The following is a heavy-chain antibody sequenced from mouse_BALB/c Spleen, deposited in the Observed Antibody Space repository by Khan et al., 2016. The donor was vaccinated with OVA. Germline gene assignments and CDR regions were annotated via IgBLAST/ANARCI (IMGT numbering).Heavy chain of an antibody. CDR1: GDSITSGY. V-gene: IGHV3-8*02. CDR3: AGWNYRYDGYVDY. Sequence: EVQLQESGPSLVKPSQTLSLTCSVTGDSITSGYWNWIRKFPGNKLEYMGYISSSDSTFYNPSLKSRISITRDTSKNQYYLQLNSVTTEDTATDYCAGWNYRYDGYVDYWGQGTTLTVSS. J-gene: IGHJ2*01. CDR2: ISSSDST. D-gene: IGHD2-14*01.